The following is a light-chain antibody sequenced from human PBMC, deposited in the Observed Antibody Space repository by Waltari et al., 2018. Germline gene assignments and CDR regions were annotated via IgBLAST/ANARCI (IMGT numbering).Light chain of an antibody. Sequence: AIRMTQSPSSLSAYTGDRVTIPCRASQGISSYLAWYQQKPGKAPKLLIYAASTLQSGVPSRFSGSGSGTDFTLTISCLQSEDFATYYCQQYYSYPPLTFGGGTKVEIK. CDR2: AAS. CDR1: QGISSY. J-gene: IGKJ4*01. CDR3: QQYYSYPPLT. V-gene: IGKV1-8*01.